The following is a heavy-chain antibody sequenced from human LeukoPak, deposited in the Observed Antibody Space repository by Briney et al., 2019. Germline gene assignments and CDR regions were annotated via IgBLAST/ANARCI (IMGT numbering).Heavy chain of an antibody. Sequence: GGSLRLSCAASGFTFSSYGMSWVRQAPGKGLEWVAVIWYDGSNKHYADSVKGRFTISRDNSKNTLYLQMNSLRAEDTAVYYCAKEEEEIYYGSGSSLDYWGQGTLVTVSS. V-gene: IGHV3-33*06. CDR1: GFTFSSYG. CDR2: IWYDGSNK. J-gene: IGHJ4*02. CDR3: AKEEEEIYYGSGSSLDY. D-gene: IGHD3-10*01.